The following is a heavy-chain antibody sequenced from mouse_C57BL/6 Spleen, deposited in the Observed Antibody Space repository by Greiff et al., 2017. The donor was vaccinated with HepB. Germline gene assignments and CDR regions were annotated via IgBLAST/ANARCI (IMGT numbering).Heavy chain of an antibody. D-gene: IGHD2-3*01. J-gene: IGHJ1*03. V-gene: IGHV1-69*01. Sequence: VKLQESGAELVMPGASVKLSCKASGYTFTSYWMHWVKQRPGQGLEWIGEIDPSDSYTNYNQKFKGKSTLTVDKSSSTAYMQLSSLTSEDSAVYYCAIDGYYKYFDVWGTGTTVTVSS. CDR2: IDPSDSYT. CDR1: GYTFTSYW. CDR3: AIDGYYKYFDV.